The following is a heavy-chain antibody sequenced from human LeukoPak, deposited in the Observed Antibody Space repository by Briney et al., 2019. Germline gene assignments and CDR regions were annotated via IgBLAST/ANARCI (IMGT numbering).Heavy chain of an antibody. CDR1: GFTFNNYW. J-gene: IGHJ2*01. V-gene: IGHV3-7*01. Sequence: GGSLRLSCAASGFTFNNYWMNWVRQAPGKGLEWVADIKEEGSEKNYVDSVKGRFTISRDNAKNSLYLQMNSLRAGDTAIYYCARELSHWYFDLWGRGTLVTVSS. CDR3: ARELSHWYFDL. CDR2: IKEEGSEK.